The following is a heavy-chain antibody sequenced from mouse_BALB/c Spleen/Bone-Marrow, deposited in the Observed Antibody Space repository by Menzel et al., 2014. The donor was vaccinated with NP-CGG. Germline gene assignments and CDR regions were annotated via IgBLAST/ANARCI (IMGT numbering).Heavy chain of an antibody. D-gene: IGHD2-4*01. J-gene: IGHJ3*01. Sequence: VQLQQSGPELVKPGASVKISCKASGYSFTGYFMNWVMQSHGKSLEWIGRINPYNGDTFYNQKFKGKATLTVDKSSSTAHMELRSLASEDSAVYCARSGDYDGFAYWGQGTLVTVSA. CDR1: GYSFTGYF. CDR2: INPYNGDT. V-gene: IGHV1-20*02. CDR3: ARSGDYDGFAY.